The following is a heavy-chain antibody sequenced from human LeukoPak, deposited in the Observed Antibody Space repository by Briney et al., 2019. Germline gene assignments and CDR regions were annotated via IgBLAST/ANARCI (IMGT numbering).Heavy chain of an antibody. Sequence: ASVTVSCKASGYTFTSYYMHWVRQAPGQGLEWMGIINPSGGSTSYAQKFQGRVTMTRDTSTSTVYMELSSLRSEDTAVYYCARGEGYCSSTSCAEGIYYMDVWGKGTTVTVSS. V-gene: IGHV1-46*01. CDR1: GYTFTSYY. D-gene: IGHD2-2*01. J-gene: IGHJ6*03. CDR3: ARGEGYCSSTSCAEGIYYMDV. CDR2: INPSGGST.